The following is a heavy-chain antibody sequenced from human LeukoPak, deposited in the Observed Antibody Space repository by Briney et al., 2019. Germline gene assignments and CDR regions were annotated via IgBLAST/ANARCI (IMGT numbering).Heavy chain of an antibody. Sequence: GGSLRLSCAASGFTFSGHSMNWVRQAPGKGLEWVSSITSSGNYIYYADSVKGRFTISRDSPKNTLYLQMNTLRPEDTAVYYCARERAGFYAEYWGQGTLVTVSS. CDR2: ITSSGNYI. CDR1: GFTFSGHS. V-gene: IGHV3-21*01. D-gene: IGHD3-9*01. J-gene: IGHJ4*02. CDR3: ARERAGFYAEY.